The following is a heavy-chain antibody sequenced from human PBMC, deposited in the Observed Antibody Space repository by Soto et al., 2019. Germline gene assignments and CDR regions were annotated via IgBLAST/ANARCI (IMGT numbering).Heavy chain of an antibody. CDR2: VYSGGTT. V-gene: IGHV3-66*01. D-gene: IGHD1-26*01. J-gene: IGHJ4*02. Sequence: EVQLVESGGGLVQPGGSLRLSCAASGFTVSTYYMNWVRQAPGEGLGWVSVVYSGGTTYYADSVRGRFTISRDNSKSTLFLQMTSLRAEDTAVYYCARGRSASSDFDSWGQGTLVNVSS. CDR3: ARGRSASSDFDS. CDR1: GFTVSTYY.